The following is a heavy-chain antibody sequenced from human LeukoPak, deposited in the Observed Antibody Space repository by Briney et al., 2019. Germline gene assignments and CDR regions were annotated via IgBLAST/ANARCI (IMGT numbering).Heavy chain of an antibody. J-gene: IGHJ4*02. CDR3: ARDRPPQLVRPFDY. Sequence: GSSVKVSCKASRYILTGYYMHWVRQAPGQGLEWMGWINPNSGGTNYAHKFQGRVTMTRDTSISTAYMELSRLRSDDTAVYYCARDRPPQLVRPFDYCGQGTLVTVSS. V-gene: IGHV1-2*07. CDR1: RYILTGYY. CDR2: INPNSGGT. D-gene: IGHD6-13*01.